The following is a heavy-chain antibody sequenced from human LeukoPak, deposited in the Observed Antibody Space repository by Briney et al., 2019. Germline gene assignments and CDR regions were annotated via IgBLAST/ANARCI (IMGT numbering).Heavy chain of an antibody. V-gene: IGHV3-43*01. D-gene: IGHD6-13*01. J-gene: IGHJ6*02. CDR2: ISWDGGST. CDR3: NAAAGPGGMDV. CDR1: GFTFDDYT. Sequence: GGSLRLSCAASGFTFDDYTMHWVRQAPGKGLEWVSLISWDGGSTYYADSVKGRFTISRDNSKNSLYLQMNSLRTEDTALYYCNAAAGPGGMDVWGQGTTVTVSS.